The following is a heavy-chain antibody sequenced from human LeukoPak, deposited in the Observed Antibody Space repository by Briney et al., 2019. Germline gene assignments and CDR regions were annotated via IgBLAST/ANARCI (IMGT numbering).Heavy chain of an antibody. CDR1: GFTFPNYA. D-gene: IGHD3-16*01. V-gene: IGHV3-66*01. J-gene: IGHJ4*02. Sequence: GGSLRLSCAASGFTFPNYAMTWVRQAPGKGLEWVSVIYSGGGTRYADSVKGRFTISRDNSKNTLYLQMNSLRAEDTAVYYCATHSGGYWGQGTLVTVSS. CDR3: ATHSGGY. CDR2: IYSGGGT.